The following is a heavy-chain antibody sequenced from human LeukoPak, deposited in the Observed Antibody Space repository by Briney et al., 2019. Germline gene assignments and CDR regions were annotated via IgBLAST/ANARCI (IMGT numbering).Heavy chain of an antibody. CDR2: ISGDGGST. J-gene: IGHJ3*02. Sequence: PGGSLRLSCAASGFTFDDYAMHWVRQAPGKGLEWVSLISGDGGSTYYADSVKGRFTISRDNSKTSLYLQMNSLRTEDTALYYCAKLALGESWDIVVVVAATPHAFDIWGQGTMVTVSS. CDR3: AKLALGESWDIVVVVAATPHAFDI. V-gene: IGHV3-43*02. CDR1: GFTFDDYA. D-gene: IGHD2-15*01.